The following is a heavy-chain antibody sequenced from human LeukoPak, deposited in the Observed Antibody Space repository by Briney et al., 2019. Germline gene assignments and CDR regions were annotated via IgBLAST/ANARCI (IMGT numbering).Heavy chain of an antibody. D-gene: IGHD3-10*01. V-gene: IGHV4-39*01. Sequence: SETPSLTYTVSGGYNSRSSYYWGWIRQPPGKGPEWIGTIYYSGITYYNPSLKSRVTISVDTSKNQFSLNLSSVTAADTAVYYCARHFTMRISGNPYYYYMDVWGKGTTVTVSS. CDR2: IYYSGIT. CDR1: GGYNSRSSYY. J-gene: IGHJ6*03. CDR3: ARHFTMRISGNPYYYYMDV.